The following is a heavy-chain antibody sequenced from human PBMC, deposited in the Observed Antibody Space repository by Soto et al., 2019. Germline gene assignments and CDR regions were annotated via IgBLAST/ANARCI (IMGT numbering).Heavy chain of an antibody. Sequence: QVQLVQSGAEVKKPGSSVKVSCKASGGTFSSYTISWVRQAPGQGLEWMGRIIPILGIANYAQKFQGRVTITAPTYKSTGYMELSSRRSEDTAVYYCARLISSGYDYAMEVWGQGTTVTVSS. D-gene: IGHD3-10*01. CDR1: GGTFSSYT. CDR3: ARLISSGYDYAMEV. CDR2: IIPILGIA. V-gene: IGHV1-69*02. J-gene: IGHJ6*02.